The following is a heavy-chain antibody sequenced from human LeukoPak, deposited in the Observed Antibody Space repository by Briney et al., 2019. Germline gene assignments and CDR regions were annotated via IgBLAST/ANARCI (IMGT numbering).Heavy chain of an antibody. V-gene: IGHV1-2*02. Sequence: ASVKVSCKASGYTFTGYYMHWVRQAPGQGLEWMGWISPNSGGTNYAQKFQGRVTMTRDTSISTAYMELSRLRSDDTAVYYCARAPPPLYCSSTSCYWVWFDPWGQGTLVTVSS. CDR2: ISPNSGGT. J-gene: IGHJ5*02. CDR3: ARAPPPLYCSSTSCYWVWFDP. D-gene: IGHD2-2*01. CDR1: GYTFTGYY.